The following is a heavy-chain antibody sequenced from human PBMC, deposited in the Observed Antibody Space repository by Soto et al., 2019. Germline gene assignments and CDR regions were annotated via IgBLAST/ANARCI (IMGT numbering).Heavy chain of an antibody. Sequence: PGGSLRLSCAASGFTFSSYAMHWVRQAPGKGLEWVAVISYDGSNKYYADSVKGRFTISRDNSKNTLYLQMNSLRAEDTAVYYCATGDHLDYWGQGTVVTVPQ. J-gene: IGHJ4*02. CDR1: GFTFSSYA. D-gene: IGHD3-10*01. CDR3: ATGDHLDY. V-gene: IGHV3-30-3*01. CDR2: ISYDGSNK.